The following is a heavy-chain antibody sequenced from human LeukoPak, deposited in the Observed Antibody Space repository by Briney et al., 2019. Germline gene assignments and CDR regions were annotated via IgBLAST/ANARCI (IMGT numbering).Heavy chain of an antibody. J-gene: IGHJ4*02. D-gene: IGHD2-2*01. CDR3: ARRYCSSTSCYRFDY. CDR2: IYPGDSDT. Sequence: GESLKISCKGSGYSFTSYWNGWVRQMPGKGLEWMGIIYPGDSDTRYSPSFQGQVTISADKSITTAYLQWSSLKASDTAMYYCARRYCSSTSCYRFDYWGQGTLVTVSS. CDR1: GYSFTSYW. V-gene: IGHV5-51*01.